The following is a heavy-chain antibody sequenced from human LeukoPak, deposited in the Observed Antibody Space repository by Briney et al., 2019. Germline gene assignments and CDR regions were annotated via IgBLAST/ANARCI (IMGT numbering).Heavy chain of an antibody. D-gene: IGHD3-3*01. CDR1: GYSFTSYW. Sequence: GESLKISCKGSGYSFTSYWIAWVRQMPGKGLGWMGIIYPDDSDSTYSPSFQGQVTISVDKSINTAYLQWSSLKASNTAIYYCARVGSVTNFGVVSYYFDYWGQGTLVTVSS. CDR3: ARVGSVTNFGVVSYYFDY. J-gene: IGHJ4*02. CDR2: IYPDDSDS. V-gene: IGHV5-51*01.